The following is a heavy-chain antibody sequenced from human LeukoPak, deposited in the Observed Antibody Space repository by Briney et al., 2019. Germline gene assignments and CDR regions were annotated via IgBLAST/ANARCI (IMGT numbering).Heavy chain of an antibody. D-gene: IGHD6-19*01. J-gene: IGHJ4*02. CDR1: GGSISTSYY. V-gene: IGHV4-39*01. CDR3: ARLYSSGGPSDY. Sequence: SETPSLTCTVSGGSISTSYYWGWIRQPPGKGLEWIGSIYYSGTTYYNPSLKSRVTISVDTSKNQFSLKLTSVTAADTAVYYCARLYSSGGPSDYWGQGTLVTVSS. CDR2: IYYSGTT.